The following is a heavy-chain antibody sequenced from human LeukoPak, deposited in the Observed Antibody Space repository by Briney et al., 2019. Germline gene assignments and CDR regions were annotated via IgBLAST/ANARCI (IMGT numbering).Heavy chain of an antibody. CDR3: ARDWVVPTTYYFDC. Sequence: PGGSLRLSCAASGFTFSSYWMSWVRQAPGKGLEWVANIKQDGSEKYYVASVTGRFTISRDNAMNSLYLQMNSLRAEDTAVYYCARDWVVPTTYYFDCWGQGTLVTVSS. J-gene: IGHJ4*02. CDR2: IKQDGSEK. CDR1: GFTFSSYW. V-gene: IGHV3-7*01. D-gene: IGHD2-2*01.